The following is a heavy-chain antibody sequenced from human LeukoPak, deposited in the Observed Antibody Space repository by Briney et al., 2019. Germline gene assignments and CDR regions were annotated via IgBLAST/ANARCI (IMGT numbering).Heavy chain of an antibody. CDR1: GGSISSSSYY. Sequence: SETLSLTCTVSGGSISSSSYYWGWIRQPPGKGLEWIGSIYYSGSTYYNPSLKSRVTISVDTSKNQFSLKLSSVTAADTAVYYCARGNSSGWYEGGSYFDYWGQGTLVTVSS. CDR2: IYYSGST. J-gene: IGHJ4*02. CDR3: ARGNSSGWYEGGSYFDY. V-gene: IGHV4-39*01. D-gene: IGHD6-19*01.